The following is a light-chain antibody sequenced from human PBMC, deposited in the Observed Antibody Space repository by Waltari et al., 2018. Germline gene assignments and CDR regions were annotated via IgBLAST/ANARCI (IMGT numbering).Light chain of an antibody. Sequence: DVAMTQSPLSLPITPGQPASISCRSSQSLVHSDGKTYLTWYQQKPGQPPRLLIYQVSKRYSGVPDRYSGSGAGTDFTLKISRVEAEDVGIYYCGQGGHLPFTFGPGTRLDLK. CDR2: QVS. V-gene: IGKV2-30*02. J-gene: IGKJ3*01. CDR3: GQGGHLPFT. CDR1: QSLVHSDGKTY.